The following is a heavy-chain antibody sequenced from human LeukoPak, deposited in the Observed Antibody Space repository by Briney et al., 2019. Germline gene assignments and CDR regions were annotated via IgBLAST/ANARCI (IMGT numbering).Heavy chain of an antibody. D-gene: IGHD2-2*01. V-gene: IGHV1-18*01. CDR2: ISAYNGNT. J-gene: IGHJ4*02. Sequence: ASVKVSCKASGYTFTSYGISWVRQAPGQGLEWMGWISAYNGNTNYAQKLQGRVTMTTDTSTSTAHMELRSLRSDDTAVYYCARGGSCSSTSCYRYSYWGQGTLVTVSS. CDR3: ARGGSCSSTSCYRYSY. CDR1: GYTFTSYG.